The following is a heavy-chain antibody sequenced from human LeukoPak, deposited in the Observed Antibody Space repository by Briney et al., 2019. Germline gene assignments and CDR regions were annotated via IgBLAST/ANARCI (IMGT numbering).Heavy chain of an antibody. CDR1: GFTFSSYW. D-gene: IGHD3-10*01. Sequence: GGSLRLSCAASGFTFSSYWMHWVGQAPGKGLVWVSRINTDGRSTYYADSVKGRFTISRDNAKNTLYLQMNSLRAEDTAVYYCARDNGVEYFQHWGQGTLVTVSS. CDR2: INTDGRST. J-gene: IGHJ1*01. CDR3: ARDNGVEYFQH. V-gene: IGHV3-74*01.